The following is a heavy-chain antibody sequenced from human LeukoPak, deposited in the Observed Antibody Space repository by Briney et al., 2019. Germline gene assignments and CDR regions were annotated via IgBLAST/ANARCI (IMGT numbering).Heavy chain of an antibody. CDR1: GNSLSETS. J-gene: IGHJ4*02. D-gene: IGHD1-26*01. V-gene: IGHV1-24*01. CDR2: FDPEDGEP. CDR3: ATADKWEPLDY. Sequence: ASVKVSCQVSGNSLSETSIHWVRQAPGQWLEGMGGFDPEDGEPIFAQRFQGRFSMTEDTSADTAYMELSSLRPEDTAVYYCATADKWEPLDYWGQGTLVTVSS.